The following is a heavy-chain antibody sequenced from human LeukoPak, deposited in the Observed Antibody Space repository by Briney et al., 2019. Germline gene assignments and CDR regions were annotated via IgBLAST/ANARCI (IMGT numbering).Heavy chain of an antibody. J-gene: IGHJ4*02. D-gene: IGHD3-22*01. V-gene: IGHV3-7*01. Sequence: GGSLRLSCAVSGFTFSSYWMSWVRQAPGKGLEWVANIKQDGSEKYYVDSVKGRFTISRDNAKNSLYLQMNSLRAEDTAVYYCARSKRRKYYYESSGYDYWGQGTLVTVSS. CDR3: ARSKRRKYYYESSGYDY. CDR1: GFTFSSYW. CDR2: IKQDGSEK.